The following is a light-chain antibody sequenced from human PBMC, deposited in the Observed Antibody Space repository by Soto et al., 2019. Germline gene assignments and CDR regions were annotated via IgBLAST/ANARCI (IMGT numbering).Light chain of an antibody. CDR1: QSVSSSY. Sequence: ELVLTQSPGTLSLSPGERATLSCRASQSVSSSYVAWYQQKPGQAPRILIYGASSRATGIPDRFSGSGSGTDCTLTISRLEPEDFAVYYCQDVGLSPWTFGPGTKVEIK. CDR2: GAS. CDR3: QDVGLSPWT. J-gene: IGKJ1*01. V-gene: IGKV3-20*01.